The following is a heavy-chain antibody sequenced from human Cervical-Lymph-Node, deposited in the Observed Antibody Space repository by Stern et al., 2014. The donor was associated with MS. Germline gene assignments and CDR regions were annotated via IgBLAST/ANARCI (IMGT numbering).Heavy chain of an antibody. CDR1: GGSLSTYT. V-gene: IGHV1-69*02. J-gene: IGHJ4*02. D-gene: IGHD2-2*01. CDR2: IIPALNVA. Sequence: VQLVESGAELKKPGSSVKVSCKASGGSLSTYTITWVRQANGQGLEWMGRIIPALNVANYAQKFQGRLTITADKSTSTAYMEMSSLRSDDTAVYYCAGPAPLDWGQGTLVTVSS. CDR3: AGPAPLD.